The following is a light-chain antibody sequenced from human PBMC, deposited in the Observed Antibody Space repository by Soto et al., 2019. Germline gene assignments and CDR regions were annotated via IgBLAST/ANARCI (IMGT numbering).Light chain of an antibody. Sequence: DIQMTQSPSSLSASIGDRVTITCRAGQSIGNYLNWYQQKPGKAPNLLIYATSSLQSGVPSRFSGSGSGTEFTLTISSLQREDFAIYYFQQSYSSTWTLGQGTKVDIK. CDR3: QQSYSSTWT. CDR1: QSIGNY. J-gene: IGKJ1*01. V-gene: IGKV1-39*01. CDR2: ATS.